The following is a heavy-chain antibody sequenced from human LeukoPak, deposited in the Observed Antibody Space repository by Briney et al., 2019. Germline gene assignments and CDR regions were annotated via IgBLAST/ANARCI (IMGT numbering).Heavy chain of an antibody. D-gene: IGHD6-6*01. CDR1: GYTFTGYY. CDR3: AREYSSLVNWFDP. Sequence: ASVKVSCKASGYTFTGYYMHWVRQAPGQGLEWMGWINPNSGGTNYAQKFQGRVAMTRDTSISTAYMELSRLRSDDTAVYYCAREYSSLVNWFDPWGQGTLVTVSS. V-gene: IGHV1-2*02. CDR2: INPNSGGT. J-gene: IGHJ5*02.